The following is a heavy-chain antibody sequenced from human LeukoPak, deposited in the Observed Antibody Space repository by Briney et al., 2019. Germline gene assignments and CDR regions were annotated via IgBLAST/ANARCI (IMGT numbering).Heavy chain of an antibody. V-gene: IGHV3-23*01. CDR1: GFTFSSYG. D-gene: IGHD4-23*01. J-gene: IGHJ4*02. Sequence: GGTLRLSCAASGFTFSSYGMSWVRQAPGKGLEWVSAISGSGGSTYYADSVKGRFTISRDNSKNTLYLQMNSLRAEDTAVYYCAKGRTVVTPHYWGQGTLVTVSS. CDR2: ISGSGGST. CDR3: AKGRTVVTPHY.